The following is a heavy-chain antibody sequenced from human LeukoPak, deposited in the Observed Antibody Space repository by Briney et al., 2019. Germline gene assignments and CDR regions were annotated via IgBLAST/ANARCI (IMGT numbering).Heavy chain of an antibody. CDR1: GFTFSNYA. Sequence: PGGSLRLSCAASGFTFSNYAMNWVRQAPGKGLQWVSGYSGRRSTTYYTDSVQGRFIISRDDSKKMLYLQMNSLRVDDTAIYYCVKGLDGAGYFDAFDIWGQGTIVTVSS. CDR3: VKGLDGAGYFDAFDI. V-gene: IGHV3-23*01. CDR2: YSGRRSTT. D-gene: IGHD4/OR15-4a*01. J-gene: IGHJ3*02.